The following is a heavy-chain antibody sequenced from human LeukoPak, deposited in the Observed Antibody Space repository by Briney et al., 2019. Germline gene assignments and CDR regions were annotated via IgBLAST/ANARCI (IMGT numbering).Heavy chain of an antibody. CDR2: INSDGSTT. CDR1: GFTFTNYW. CDR3: AKDRQWLVGDYYYGMDV. J-gene: IGHJ6*02. V-gene: IGHV3-74*01. D-gene: IGHD6-19*01. Sequence: QTGGSLRLSCAASGFTFTNYWMHWVRQAPGKGLVWVSRINSDGSTTTYADSVKGRFTISRDNSKNTLYLQMNSLRAEDTAVYYCAKDRQWLVGDYYYGMDVWGQGTTVTVSS.